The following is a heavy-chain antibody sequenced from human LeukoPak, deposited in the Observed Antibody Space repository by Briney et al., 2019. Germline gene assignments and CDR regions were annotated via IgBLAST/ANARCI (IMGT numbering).Heavy chain of an antibody. J-gene: IGHJ6*03. Sequence: GGSLRLSCAPSGVTFSSYGMHWVCPAPGKGLGRGSYISSSSSTIYYADSVKGRFTISRDNAKNSLYLQMNSLRAEDTAVYYCARNTKAAPPAAYYMDVWGKGTTVTVSS. V-gene: IGHV3-48*04. D-gene: IGHD2-2*01. CDR1: GVTFSSYG. CDR2: ISSSSSTI. CDR3: ARNTKAAPPAAYYMDV.